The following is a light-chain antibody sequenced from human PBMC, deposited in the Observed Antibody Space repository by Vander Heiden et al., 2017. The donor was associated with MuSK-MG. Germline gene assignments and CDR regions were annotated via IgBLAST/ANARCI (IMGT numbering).Light chain of an antibody. CDR2: QAS. CDR1: RSISTW. CDR3: GQENNCPLT. Sequence: DIQMTHSPSTMSAAVGASVTITCRVSRSISTWLAWHQQKPGISAKLLQYQASIFERRLLSTEHGNSSRTDFTLISRSLQPDDFATYYFGQENNCPLTFGHGTKVDIK. J-gene: IGKJ3*01. V-gene: IGKV1-5*03.